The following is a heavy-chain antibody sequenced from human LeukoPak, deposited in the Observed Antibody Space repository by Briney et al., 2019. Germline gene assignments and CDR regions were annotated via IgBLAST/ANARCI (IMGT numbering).Heavy chain of an antibody. D-gene: IGHD2-15*01. CDR3: AKATRYYYYYMDV. CDR1: GFTFSSYW. Sequence: GGSLRLSCAASGFTFSSYWMHWVRQAPGKGLVWVSRIKSDGSRTSYADSVKGRFTISRDNSKNTLYLQMNSLSAEDTAVYYCAKATRYYYYYMDVWGKGTTVTVSS. CDR2: IKSDGSRT. V-gene: IGHV3-74*01. J-gene: IGHJ6*03.